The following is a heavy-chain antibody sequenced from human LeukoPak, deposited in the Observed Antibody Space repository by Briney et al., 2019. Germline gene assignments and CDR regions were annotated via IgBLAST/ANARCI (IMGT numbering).Heavy chain of an antibody. CDR1: GYTFTSYG. D-gene: IGHD3-10*01. V-gene: IGHV1-18*01. J-gene: IGHJ4*02. CDR3: ARNRFGELYNHFDY. CDR2: ISAYNGNT. Sequence: ASVKVSCKASGYTFTSYGISWVRQAPGQGLEWMGWISAYNGNTNYAQKLQGRVTMTTDTSTSTAYMELRSLRSDDTAVYYRARNRFGELYNHFDYWGQGTLVTVSS.